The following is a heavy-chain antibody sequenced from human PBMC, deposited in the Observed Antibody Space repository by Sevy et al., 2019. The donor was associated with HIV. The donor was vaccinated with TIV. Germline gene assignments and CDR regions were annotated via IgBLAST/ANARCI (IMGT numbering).Heavy chain of an antibody. CDR3: ARGFIGAAYYYGMDA. V-gene: IGHV3-48*02. CDR2: ISSSSSTI. J-gene: IGHJ6*02. Sequence: GGSLRLSCAASGFTFSSYNMNWVRQAPGKGLEWVSYISSSSSTIYYADSVKGRFTISRDNAKNSLYLQMNSLRDEDTAVYYCARGFIGAAYYYGMDAWGQGTTVTVSS. D-gene: IGHD6-25*01. CDR1: GFTFSSYN.